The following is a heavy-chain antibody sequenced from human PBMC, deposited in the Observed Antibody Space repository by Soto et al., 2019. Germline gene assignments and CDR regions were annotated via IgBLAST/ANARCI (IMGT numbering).Heavy chain of an antibody. Sequence: EVQLLESGGGLVQPGGSLRLSCAASGFTFSSYAMSWVRQAPGKGLEWVSAISGSGDSTYYADSVKGRFAISRDNSKNTLYLQMNSLRAEDTVVYYCAKDTYLDYSDSSGYYPWYYYGLDVWGQGTTVTVSS. CDR1: GFTFSSYA. CDR3: AKDTYLDYSDSSGYYPWYYYGLDV. D-gene: IGHD3-22*01. V-gene: IGHV3-23*01. CDR2: ISGSGDST. J-gene: IGHJ6*02.